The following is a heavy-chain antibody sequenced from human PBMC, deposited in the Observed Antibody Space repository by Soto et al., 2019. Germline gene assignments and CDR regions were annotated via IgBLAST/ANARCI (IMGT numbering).Heavy chain of an antibody. CDR1: GFTFDDYG. CDR3: ARDSRRYFSGGSCYYGY. CDR2: INWNGGST. D-gene: IGHD2-15*01. J-gene: IGHJ4*02. V-gene: IGHV3-20*01. Sequence: EVQLVESGGGVVRPGGSLRLSCAASGFTFDDYGMSWVRQAPGKGLEWVSGINWNGGSTGYAESVKGRFTISRDNAKNSLYLQMNILRAEDTALYHCARDSRRYFSGGSCYYGYWGQGTLVTVSS.